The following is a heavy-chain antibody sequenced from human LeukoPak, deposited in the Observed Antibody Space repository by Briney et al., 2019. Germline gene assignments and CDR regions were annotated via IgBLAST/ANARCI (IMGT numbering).Heavy chain of an antibody. CDR2: ISYDGSNK. Sequence: GGSLRLSCAASGFTFSSYAMHWVRQAPGKGLEWVAVISYDGSNKYYADSVKGRFTISRDNSKNTLYLQMNSLRAEDTAVYYCARAPDLRGTGTLPFDYWGQGTPVTVSS. D-gene: IGHD1-7*01. J-gene: IGHJ4*02. CDR3: ARAPDLRGTGTLPFDY. CDR1: GFTFSSYA. V-gene: IGHV3-30*01.